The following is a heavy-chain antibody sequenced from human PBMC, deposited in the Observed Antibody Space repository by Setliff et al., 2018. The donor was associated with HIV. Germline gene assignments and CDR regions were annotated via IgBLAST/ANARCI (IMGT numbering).Heavy chain of an antibody. CDR3: ARDFSYGYFFYGMDV. Sequence: GGSLRLSCAASGFTFTSYAMNWVRQAPGKGLEWVSSISGSGSTTYYADSVKGRLTISRDNSQNALYLHMNSLRAEDTAVYYCARDFSYGYFFYGMDVWGQGTTVTVSS. J-gene: IGHJ6*02. CDR2: ISGSGSTT. D-gene: IGHD5-18*01. V-gene: IGHV3-23*01. CDR1: GFTFTSYA.